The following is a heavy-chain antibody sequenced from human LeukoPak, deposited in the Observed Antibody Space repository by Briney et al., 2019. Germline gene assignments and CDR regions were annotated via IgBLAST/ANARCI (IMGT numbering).Heavy chain of an antibody. Sequence: GGSLRLSCAASGFTFSSYGMHWVRQAPGKGLEWVTFISYDGSNEDYADSVKGRFTISRDNSKNTLYLQMTSLRTEDTSVYYCATPREGNSRDFDYWGQGTLVTVSS. D-gene: IGHD3-10*01. J-gene: IGHJ4*02. V-gene: IGHV3-30*19. CDR1: GFTFSSYG. CDR3: ATPREGNSRDFDY. CDR2: ISYDGSNE.